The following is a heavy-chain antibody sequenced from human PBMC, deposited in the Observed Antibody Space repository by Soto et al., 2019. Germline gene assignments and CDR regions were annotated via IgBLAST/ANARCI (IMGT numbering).Heavy chain of an antibody. V-gene: IGHV4-31*03. CDR3: AREGPPYNWNYFDY. CDR1: GGSISSGGYY. CDR2: IYYSGST. Sequence: QVQLQESGPGLVKPSQTLSLTCTVSGGSISSGGYYWSWLRQHPGKGREWIGYIYYSGSTYYNPSLKSRVTISVDTSKNQFSLKLSSVTAADTAVYYCAREGPPYNWNYFDYWGQGTLVTVSS. D-gene: IGHD1-20*01. J-gene: IGHJ4*02.